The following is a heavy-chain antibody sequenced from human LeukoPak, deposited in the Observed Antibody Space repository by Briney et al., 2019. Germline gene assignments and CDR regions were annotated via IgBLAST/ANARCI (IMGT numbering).Heavy chain of an antibody. Sequence: PGGSLRLSCAASGFTFDDYAMHWVRQAPGKGLEWVSGISWNSGSIGYADSVKGRFTISRDNAKNSLYLQMNSLRAEDTAVYYCARGGVTVTTDFDYRGQGTLVTVSS. J-gene: IGHJ4*02. CDR3: ARGGVTVTTDFDY. CDR1: GFTFDDYA. D-gene: IGHD4-17*01. CDR2: ISWNSGSI. V-gene: IGHV3-9*01.